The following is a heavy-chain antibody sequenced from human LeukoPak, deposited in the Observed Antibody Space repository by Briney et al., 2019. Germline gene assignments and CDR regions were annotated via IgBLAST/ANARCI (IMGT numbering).Heavy chain of an antibody. J-gene: IGHJ5*02. Sequence: PSETLSLTCAVYVGSFSGYYWSWIRQPPGKGLEWIGEINHSGSTNYNPSLKSRVTISVDTSKNQFSLKLSSVTAADTAVYYCARGSKQWLVLGGWFDPWGQGTLVTVSS. CDR3: ARGSKQWLVLGGWFDP. V-gene: IGHV4-34*01. CDR1: VGSFSGYY. CDR2: INHSGST. D-gene: IGHD6-19*01.